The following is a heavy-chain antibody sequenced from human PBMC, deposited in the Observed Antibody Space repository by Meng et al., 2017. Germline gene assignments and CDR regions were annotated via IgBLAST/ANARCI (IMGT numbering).Heavy chain of an antibody. CDR2: IIPIFGTA. D-gene: IGHD2-21*02. J-gene: IGHJ5*02. CDR1: GGTFSSYA. V-gene: IGHV1-69*01. CDR3: AREIAAAYCGGDCYL. Sequence: QVQRGQSGAGVKKPGSPVKVSCKASGGTFSSYAISWVRQAPGQGLEWMGGIIPIFGTANYAQKFQGRVTITADESTSTAYMELSSLRSEDTAVYYCAREIAAAYCGGDCYLWGQGTLVTVSS.